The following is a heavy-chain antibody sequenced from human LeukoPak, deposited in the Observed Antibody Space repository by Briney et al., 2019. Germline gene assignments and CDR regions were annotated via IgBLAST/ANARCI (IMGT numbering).Heavy chain of an antibody. V-gene: IGHV5-51*01. J-gene: IGHJ5*02. D-gene: IGHD3-3*01. CDR2: IYPGDSDT. CDR3: ARQYYDFWSGRPYSNWFDP. Sequence: GESLKISCKGSGYSFTSYWIGWVRQMPGKGLEWMGIIYPGDSDTRYSPSFQGQVTISADKSISTAYLQWSSLKASDTAMYYCARQYYDFWSGRPYSNWFDPWGQGTLVTVSS. CDR1: GYSFTSYW.